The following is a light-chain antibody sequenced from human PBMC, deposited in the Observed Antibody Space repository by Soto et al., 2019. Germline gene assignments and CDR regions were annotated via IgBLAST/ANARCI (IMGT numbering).Light chain of an antibody. CDR2: GAS. Sequence: ETVMTQSPATLSVSPGERATLPCRASQSVSSSLAWYQQKPGQAPRLLIYGASTRATGIPARFSGSGSGTEFTLTISSLQSEDFAVYYCQQYNTWPWTFGQGTNVDIK. CDR1: QSVSSS. CDR3: QQYNTWPWT. J-gene: IGKJ1*01. V-gene: IGKV3-15*01.